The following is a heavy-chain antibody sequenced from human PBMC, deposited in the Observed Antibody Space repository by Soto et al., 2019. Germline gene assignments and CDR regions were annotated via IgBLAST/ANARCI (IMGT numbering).Heavy chain of an antibody. Sequence: PGGSLRLSCAASGFTFSSYPMHWVRQAPGKGLEWVAVISFDGSKKYYADSVKGRFFISKDNSKNMLSLQMNSLRAEDTAVYYCASPTGVYQLLSGSFDSWGQGTLVTVSS. D-gene: IGHD2-2*01. CDR2: ISFDGSKK. J-gene: IGHJ4*02. V-gene: IGHV3-30-3*01. CDR1: GFTFSSYP. CDR3: ASPTGVYQLLSGSFDS.